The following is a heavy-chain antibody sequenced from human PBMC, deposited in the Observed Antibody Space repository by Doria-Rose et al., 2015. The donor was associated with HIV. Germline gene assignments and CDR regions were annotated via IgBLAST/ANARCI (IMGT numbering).Heavy chain of an antibody. CDR1: GVSLSSPGMG. Sequence: QVTLGESGPVLVKPTETLTLTCTVSGVSLSSPGMGVSWIRQPPGKALEWLANIFSDDERSYKTSLKSRLTISRGTSKSQVVLTMTDMDPVDTATYYCARIKSSRWYHKYYFDFWGQGTLVIVSA. D-gene: IGHD6-13*01. J-gene: IGHJ4*02. V-gene: IGHV2-26*01. CDR3: ARIKSSRWYHKYYFDF. CDR2: IFSDDER.